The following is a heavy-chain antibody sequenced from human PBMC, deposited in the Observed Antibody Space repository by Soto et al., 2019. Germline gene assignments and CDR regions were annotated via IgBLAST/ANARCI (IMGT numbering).Heavy chain of an antibody. J-gene: IGHJ4*02. V-gene: IGHV3-30-3*01. Sequence: PGGSLRLSCAASGFTFSSYAMHWVRQAPGKGLEWVAFISYDGSNKYYADSVKGRFTISRDNSKNTLYLQMNSLRAEDTAVYYCAREGSMDTVLMMYAPRTLLFDYWGQGTLVTVSS. CDR3: AREGSMDTVLMMYAPRTLLFDY. D-gene: IGHD2-8*01. CDR2: ISYDGSNK. CDR1: GFTFSSYA.